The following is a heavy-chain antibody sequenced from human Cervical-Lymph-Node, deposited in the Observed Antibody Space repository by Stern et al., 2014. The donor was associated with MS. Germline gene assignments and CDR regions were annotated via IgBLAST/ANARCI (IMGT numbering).Heavy chain of an antibody. V-gene: IGHV3-11*01. D-gene: IGHD6-19*01. CDR2: ISNSGSTT. J-gene: IGHJ4*02. CDR1: GFTFSDHY. CDR3: ARVETSSGWYFGY. Sequence: VQLVESGGGLVKPGGSLRLSCAASGFTFSDHYMSWIRQAPGKGLEWLSYISNSGSTTYYADSVKGPFTISRDNTKNSLYLQMNSLRVEDTAVYYCARVETSSGWYFGYWGQGTLVTVSS.